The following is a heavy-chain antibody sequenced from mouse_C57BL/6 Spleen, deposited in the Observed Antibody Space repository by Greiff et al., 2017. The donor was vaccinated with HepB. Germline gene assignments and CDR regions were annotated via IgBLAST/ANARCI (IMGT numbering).Heavy chain of an antibody. Sequence: EVQLQQSGPELVKPGASVKIPCKASGYTFNDYNMDWVKQSHGKSLEWIGDINPNNGGTMYNQKCKGKATLTVDKSSSTAYMEIRSLTPGDTAVYDCARLYDGSGRAAMVYWGQGASVTDSS. J-gene: IGHJ4*01. CDR2: INPNNGGT. D-gene: IGHD1-1*01. V-gene: IGHV1-18*01. CDR3: ARLYDGSGRAAMVY. CDR1: GYTFNDYN.